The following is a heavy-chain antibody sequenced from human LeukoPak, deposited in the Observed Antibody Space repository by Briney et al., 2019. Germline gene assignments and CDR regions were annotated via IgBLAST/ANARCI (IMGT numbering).Heavy chain of an antibody. D-gene: IGHD2-2*01. CDR1: GGTFSSYA. V-gene: IGHV1-69*13. J-gene: IGHJ6*03. CDR3: ARGVVVPAAGYYYYMDV. CDR2: IIPIFGTA. Sequence: SVKVSCKASGGTFSSYAISWVRQAPGQGLEWMGGIIPIFGTANYAQKFQGRVTITADESTSTAYMELSSLRSEDTAVYYCARGVVVPAAGYYYYMDVWGKGTTVTVSS.